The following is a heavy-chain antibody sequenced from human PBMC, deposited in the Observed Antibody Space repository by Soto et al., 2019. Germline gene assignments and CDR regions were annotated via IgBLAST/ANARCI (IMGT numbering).Heavy chain of an antibody. J-gene: IGHJ4*02. Sequence: QVQLVQSGAEENKPGASVEVSCKASGYTFTSYAMHWVRQAPGQRLEWMGWINAGNGNTKYSQKFQGRVTITRDTSASTAYMELSSLRSEDTAVYYCARAVGGPTSNLDYWGQGTLVTVSS. CDR3: ARAVGGPTSNLDY. D-gene: IGHD3-16*01. CDR2: INAGNGNT. V-gene: IGHV1-3*05. CDR1: GYTFTSYA.